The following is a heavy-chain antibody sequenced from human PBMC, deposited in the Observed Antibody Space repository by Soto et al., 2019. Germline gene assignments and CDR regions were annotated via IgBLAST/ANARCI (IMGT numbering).Heavy chain of an antibody. CDR3: ARDLVGSATATQRYNCFDP. J-gene: IGHJ5*02. Sequence: PSETLSLTCAVSGGSISSYYWSWSRQPPGEGLEGIGHISYSGTTNYNPSLQRRGTMSLDTSNNHFSLRLSSVPAADTAVYYCARDLVGSATATQRYNCFDPWGQGTLVTVSS. V-gene: IGHV4-59*01. CDR1: GGSISSYY. D-gene: IGHD1-26*01. CDR2: ISYSGTT.